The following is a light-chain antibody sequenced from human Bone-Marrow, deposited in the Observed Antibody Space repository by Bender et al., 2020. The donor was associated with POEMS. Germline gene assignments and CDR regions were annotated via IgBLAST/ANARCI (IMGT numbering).Light chain of an antibody. V-gene: IGLV2-8*01. CDR2: EVT. Sequence: QSALAQPASVSGSPGQSITISCTGTSSDVGGYQYVSWYQQSPGKAPKLIIYEVTKRPSGVPDRLSGSKSGNTASLTVSGLQADDEADYFCSSYTGSDSVLFGGGTKLTVL. J-gene: IGLJ2*01. CDR1: SSDVGGYQY. CDR3: SSYTGSDSVL.